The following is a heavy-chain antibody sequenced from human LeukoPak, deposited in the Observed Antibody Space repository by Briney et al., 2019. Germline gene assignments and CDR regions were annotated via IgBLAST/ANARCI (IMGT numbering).Heavy chain of an antibody. Sequence: GRSLRLSCAASGFTFSSYGMHWVRQAPGKGPEWVAVIWYDGSNKYYADSVKGRFTISRDNSKNTLYLQMNSLRAEDTAVYYCARDYSITMVRALDYWGQGTLVTVSS. J-gene: IGHJ4*02. V-gene: IGHV3-33*01. D-gene: IGHD3-10*01. CDR2: IWYDGSNK. CDR3: ARDYSITMVRALDY. CDR1: GFTFSSYG.